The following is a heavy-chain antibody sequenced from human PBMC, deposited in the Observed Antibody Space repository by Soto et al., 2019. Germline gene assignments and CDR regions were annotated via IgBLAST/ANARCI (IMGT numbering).Heavy chain of an antibody. Sequence: GASVKVSCKASGGTFSSYAISWVRQAPGQGLEWMGGIIPIFGTANYAQKFQGRVTITADKSTSTAYMELSSLRSEDTAVYYCARAPQTPRYCSGGSCYSYWYLDLWGRGTLVTVSS. CDR2: IIPIFGTA. J-gene: IGHJ2*01. CDR3: ARAPQTPRYCSGGSCYSYWYLDL. CDR1: GGTFSSYA. V-gene: IGHV1-69*06. D-gene: IGHD2-15*01.